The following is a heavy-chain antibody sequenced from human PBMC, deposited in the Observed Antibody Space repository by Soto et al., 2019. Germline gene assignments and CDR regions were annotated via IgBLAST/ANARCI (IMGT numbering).Heavy chain of an antibody. V-gene: IGHV5-51*01. D-gene: IGHD4-17*01. J-gene: IGHJ4*02. CDR2: IYPGDSDT. CDR1: GYSFTSYW. CDR3: ARLGGDMTTVSSPPDY. Sequence: GESLKISCKGSGYSFTSYWIGWVRQMPGKGLEWMGIIYPGDSDTRYSPSFQGQVTISADKSISTAYLQWSSLKASDTAMYYCARLGGDMTTVSSPPDYWGQGTLVTVSS.